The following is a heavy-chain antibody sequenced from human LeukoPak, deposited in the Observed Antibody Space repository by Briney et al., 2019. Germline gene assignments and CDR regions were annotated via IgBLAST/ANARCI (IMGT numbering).Heavy chain of an antibody. D-gene: IGHD3-22*01. J-gene: IGHJ4*02. CDR2: IYPADSDT. V-gene: IGHV5-51*01. CDR3: ARQQDYYDSSAYFPD. CDR1: GYSFTSYW. Sequence: GESLKXSXKGSGYSFTSYWIGWVRQMPGKGLEWMGIIYPADSDTRYNPSFRGQVTISADKSIDTTYLQWSRLKASDTAMYYCARQQDYYDSSAYFPDWGQGTLVTVS.